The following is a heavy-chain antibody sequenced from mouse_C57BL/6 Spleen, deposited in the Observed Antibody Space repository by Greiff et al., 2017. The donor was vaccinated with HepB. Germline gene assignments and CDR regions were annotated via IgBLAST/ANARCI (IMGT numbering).Heavy chain of an antibody. CDR3: AIDSSGYFDY. J-gene: IGHJ2*01. CDR2: ISSGSSTI. D-gene: IGHD3-2*02. CDR1: GFTFSDYG. V-gene: IGHV5-17*01. Sequence: EVNVVESGGGLVKPGGSLKLSCAASGFTFSDYGMHWVRQAPEKGLEWVAYISSGSSTIYYADTVKGRFTISRDNAKNTLFLQMTSLRSEDTAMYYCAIDSSGYFDYWGQGTTLTVSS.